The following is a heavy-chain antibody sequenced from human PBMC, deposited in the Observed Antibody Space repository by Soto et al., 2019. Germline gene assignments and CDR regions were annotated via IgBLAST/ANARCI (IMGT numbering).Heavy chain of an antibody. V-gene: IGHV4-61*01. CDR3: AREGGVLRLSNWLDP. Sequence: QLQLQESGPGLVKPSETLSLTCTVSGDSVSSDSYYWSWIRQPPGKRPGWIGYISHSGSTSYHPSLQSRVPMSIDTSKNQFFLELSSVTAADTAIYYCAREGGVLRLSNWLDPWGQGTLVTVSA. CDR1: GDSVSSDSYY. J-gene: IGHJ5*02. D-gene: IGHD3-3*01. CDR2: ISHSGST.